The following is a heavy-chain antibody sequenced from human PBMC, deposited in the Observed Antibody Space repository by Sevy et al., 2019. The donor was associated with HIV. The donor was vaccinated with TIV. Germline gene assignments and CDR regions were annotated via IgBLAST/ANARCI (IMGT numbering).Heavy chain of an antibody. CDR1: GYTFTSYG. D-gene: IGHD6-19*01. CDR2: ISAYNGNT. J-gene: IGHJ6*02. Sequence: ASVKVSCKASGYTFTSYGISWVRQAPGQGLEWMGCISAYNGNTNYAQMLQGRVTMTTDTSTSTAYMELRSLRSDDTAVYYCARDRSPGSIAVPDYYYGMDVWGQGTTVTVSS. CDR3: ARDRSPGSIAVPDYYYGMDV. V-gene: IGHV1-18*04.